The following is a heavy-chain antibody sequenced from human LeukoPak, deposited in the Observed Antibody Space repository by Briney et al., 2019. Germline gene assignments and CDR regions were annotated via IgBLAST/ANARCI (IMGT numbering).Heavy chain of an antibody. CDR1: GFTFRSYA. CDR2: VTGGGGTT. V-gene: IGHV3-23*01. Sequence: GGSLRLSCAASGFTFRSYAMSWVRQAPGKGLEWVSTVTGGGGTTYYADSVKGRFTISRDNSKNTLYLQMNSLRAEDTAVYYCARSDYGDYYLDYWGQGTLVTVSS. J-gene: IGHJ4*02. D-gene: IGHD4-17*01. CDR3: ARSDYGDYYLDY.